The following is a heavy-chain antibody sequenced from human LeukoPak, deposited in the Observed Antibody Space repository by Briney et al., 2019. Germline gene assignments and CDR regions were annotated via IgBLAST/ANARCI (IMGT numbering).Heavy chain of an antibody. J-gene: IGHJ6*03. D-gene: IGHD2/OR15-2a*01. CDR2: ISYSGST. CDR1: GGSISSYY. CDR3: ARSHYGNTDTNYYMDV. Sequence: SETLSLTCTVSGGSISSYYWSWIRQPPGKGLEWIGYISYSGSTNCNPSLKSRVTISEDTSKNQFSLKLSSVTAADTAVYYCARSHYGNTDTNYYMDVWGKGTSVTVSS. V-gene: IGHV4-59*01.